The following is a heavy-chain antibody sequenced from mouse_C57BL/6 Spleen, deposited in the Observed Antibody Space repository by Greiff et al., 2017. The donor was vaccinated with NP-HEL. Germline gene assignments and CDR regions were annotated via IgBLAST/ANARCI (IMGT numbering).Heavy chain of an antibody. Sequence: QVQLQQSGAELARPGASVKLSCKASGYTFTSYGISWVKQRTGQGLEWIGEIYPRSGNTYYNEKFKGKATLTADKSSSTAYMELRSLTSEDPAVYFCARDYFFDYWGQGTTLTVSS. CDR2: IYPRSGNT. V-gene: IGHV1-81*01. J-gene: IGHJ2*01. CDR3: ARDYFFDY. CDR1: GYTFTSYG. D-gene: IGHD1-1*02.